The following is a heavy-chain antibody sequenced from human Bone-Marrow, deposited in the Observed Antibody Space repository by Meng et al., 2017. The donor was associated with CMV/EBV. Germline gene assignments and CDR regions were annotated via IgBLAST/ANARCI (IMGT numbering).Heavy chain of an antibody. V-gene: IGHV1-69*05. D-gene: IGHD3-3*01. CDR2: IIPIFGTA. Sequence: SVKVSCKASGGTFSSYAISWVRQAPGQGLEWMGGIIPIFGTANYAQKFQGRVTITTDESTSTAYMELSSLRSEDTAVYYCALTFWDYDFWSGYYSPQFDYWGQGTRVIVSS. CDR1: GGTFSSYA. CDR3: ALTFWDYDFWSGYYSPQFDY. J-gene: IGHJ4*02.